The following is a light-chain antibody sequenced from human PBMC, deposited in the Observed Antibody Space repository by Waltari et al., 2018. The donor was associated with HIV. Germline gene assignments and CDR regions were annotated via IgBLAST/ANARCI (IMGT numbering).Light chain of an antibody. J-gene: IGKJ2*01. Sequence: EIVMTQSPATLSVSPGDRATLSCRASQRVSSNLAWSQKKPGQAHRPLIYGASSRTTGIEPRFSGSGSGTEFTLTINSLQSEDFAVYYCQQYNNWPPTFGQGTKLEIK. CDR1: QRVSSN. V-gene: IGKV3-15*01. CDR3: QQYNNWPPT. CDR2: GAS.